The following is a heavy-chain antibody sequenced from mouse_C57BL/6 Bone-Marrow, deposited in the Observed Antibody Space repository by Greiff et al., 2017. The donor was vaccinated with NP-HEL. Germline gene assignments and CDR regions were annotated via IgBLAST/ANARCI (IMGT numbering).Heavy chain of an antibody. CDR3: VVIYYYGSRGFDY. D-gene: IGHD1-1*01. CDR2: INPYNGDT. CDR1: GYSFTGYF. V-gene: IGHV1-20*01. Sequence: EVHLVESGPELVKPGDSVKISCKASGYSFTGYFMNWVMQSHGKSLEWIGRINPYNGDTFYNQKFKGKATLTVDKSSSTAHMELRSLTSEDSAVYYCVVIYYYGSRGFDYWGQGTTLTVSS. J-gene: IGHJ2*01.